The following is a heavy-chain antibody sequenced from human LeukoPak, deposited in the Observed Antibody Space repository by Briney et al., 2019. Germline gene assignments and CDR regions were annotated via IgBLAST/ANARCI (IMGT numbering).Heavy chain of an antibody. J-gene: IGHJ4*02. CDR1: GYTLTELS. V-gene: IGHV1-24*01. Sequence: ASVKVSCKVSGYTLTELSMHWVRQAPGKGLEWMGGFDPEDGETIYAQKFQGRVTMTRNTSISTAYMELSSLRSEDTAVYYCARGPRIVGAVVLGYWGQGTLVTVSS. CDR3: ARGPRIVGAVVLGY. CDR2: FDPEDGET. D-gene: IGHD1-26*01.